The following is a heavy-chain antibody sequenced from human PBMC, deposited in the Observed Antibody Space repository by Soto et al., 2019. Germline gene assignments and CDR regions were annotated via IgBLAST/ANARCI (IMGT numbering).Heavy chain of an antibody. J-gene: IGHJ6*02. CDR2: IIPIFGTA. Sequence: SVKVSCKASGGTFSSYAISWVRQAPGQGLEWMGGIIPIFGTANYAQKFQGRVTITADESTSTAYMELSSLRSEDTAVYYCARIASYYYYGMDFWGQGTMVTVSS. CDR3: ARIASYYYYGMDF. D-gene: IGHD1-26*01. CDR1: GGTFSSYA. V-gene: IGHV1-69*13.